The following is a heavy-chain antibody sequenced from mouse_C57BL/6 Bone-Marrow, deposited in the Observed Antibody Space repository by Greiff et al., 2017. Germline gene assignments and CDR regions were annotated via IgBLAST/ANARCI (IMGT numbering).Heavy chain of an antibody. CDR1: GYTFTSYW. CDR3: ARGGGYYVAWFAY. V-gene: IGHV1-64*01. Sequence: VQLQQPGAELVKPGASVKLSCKASGYTFTSYWMHWVKQRPGQGLEWIGMIHPNSGSTNYNEKFKSKATLTVDKSSSTAYMQLSSLTSEDSAVYDCARGGGYYVAWFAYWGQGTLVTVSA. CDR2: IHPNSGST. J-gene: IGHJ3*01. D-gene: IGHD2-3*01.